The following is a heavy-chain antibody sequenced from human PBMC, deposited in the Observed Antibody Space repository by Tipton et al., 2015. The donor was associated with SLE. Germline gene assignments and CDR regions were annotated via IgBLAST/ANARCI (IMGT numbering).Heavy chain of an antibody. V-gene: IGHV3-30*02. CDR3: AGGTGAYFDH. D-gene: IGHD3-16*01. CDR2: IRYDGSDK. J-gene: IGHJ4*02. Sequence: SGFTYSGYAMHWVRQAPGKGLEWVAFIRYDGSDKDYTDSVKGRFTISRDNSKNTLYLQMNSLRAEDTAVYYCAGGTGAYFDHWGQGTLVTVSS. CDR1: GFTYSGYA.